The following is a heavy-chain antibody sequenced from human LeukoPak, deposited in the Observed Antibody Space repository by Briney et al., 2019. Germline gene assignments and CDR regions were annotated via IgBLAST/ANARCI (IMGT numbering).Heavy chain of an antibody. CDR2: ISGSGNST. D-gene: IGHD1-1*01. V-gene: IGHV3-23*01. J-gene: IGHJ4*02. CDR3: ARAPPGSNWKNYFDY. Sequence: GSLRLSCAASGFTFSSHAMCWVRQAPGKGPEWVSGISGSGNSTYYADSVKGRFTISRDNSKNTVYLQMNSLRAEDTALYYCARAPPGSNWKNYFDYWGQGALVTVSS. CDR1: GFTFSSHA.